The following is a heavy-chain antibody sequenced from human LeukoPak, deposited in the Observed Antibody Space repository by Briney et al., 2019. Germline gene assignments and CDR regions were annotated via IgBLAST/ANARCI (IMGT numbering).Heavy chain of an antibody. Sequence: GGSLRLSCAASGFIFSSYAMSWVRQAPGKGLEWVSPISGSGDTTYYADSVKGRFTISRDNAKNTLYLQMNSLRAEDTAVYYCAKDSAYNSRWYSSFDHWGQGTLVTVSS. D-gene: IGHD6-13*01. CDR3: AKDSAYNSRWYSSFDH. J-gene: IGHJ4*02. V-gene: IGHV3-23*01. CDR1: GFIFSSYA. CDR2: ISGSGDTT.